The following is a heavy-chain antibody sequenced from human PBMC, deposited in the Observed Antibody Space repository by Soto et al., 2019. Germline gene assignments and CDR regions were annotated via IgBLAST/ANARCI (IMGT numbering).Heavy chain of an antibody. CDR2: MNPNSGNT. Sequence: GASVKVSCKASGYTFTSYDINWVRQATGQGLEWMGWMNPNSGNTGYAQKFQGRVTMTRNTSISTAYMELSSLRSEDTAVYYCARETRGYCSSTSCYSTYGMDVWGQGTTVTVSS. D-gene: IGHD2-2*01. CDR1: GYTFTSYD. V-gene: IGHV1-8*01. CDR3: ARETRGYCSSTSCYSTYGMDV. J-gene: IGHJ6*02.